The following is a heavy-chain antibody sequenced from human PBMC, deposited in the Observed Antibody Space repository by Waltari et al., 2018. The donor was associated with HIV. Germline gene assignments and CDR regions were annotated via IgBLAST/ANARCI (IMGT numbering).Heavy chain of an antibody. J-gene: IGHJ3*02. CDR3: ARSPWGVVVVAGRFDI. CDR1: GGSISSSSYY. D-gene: IGHD2-15*01. V-gene: IGHV4-39*01. CDR2: IYYSGST. Sequence: QLQLRESGPGLVKPSETLSLTCTVSGGSISSSSYYWGWIRQPPGKGLEWIGSIYYSGSTYYNPSLKSRVTISVDTSKNQFSLKLSSVTAADTAVYYCARSPWGVVVVAGRFDIWGQGTMVTVSS.